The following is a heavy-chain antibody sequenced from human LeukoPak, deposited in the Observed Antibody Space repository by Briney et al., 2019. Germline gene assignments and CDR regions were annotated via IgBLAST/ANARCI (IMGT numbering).Heavy chain of an antibody. CDR3: TRDHGLTSYYDSSGYYSGEGFYFDY. V-gene: IGHV3-33*01. Sequence: PGRSLRLSCAASGFTFSSYGMHWVRQAPGKGLEWVAVIWYDGSNKYYADSVKGRFTISRDNSKNTLYLQMNSLKTEDTAVYYCTRDHGLTSYYDSSGYYSGEGFYFDYWGQGTLVTVSS. CDR1: GFTFSSYG. D-gene: IGHD3-22*01. J-gene: IGHJ4*02. CDR2: IWYDGSNK.